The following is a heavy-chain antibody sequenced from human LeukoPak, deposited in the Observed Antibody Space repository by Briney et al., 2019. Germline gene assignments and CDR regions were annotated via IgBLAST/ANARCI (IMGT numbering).Heavy chain of an antibody. CDR3: AREGSSWYGHYYGMDV. D-gene: IGHD6-13*01. J-gene: IGHJ6*02. CDR2: IWNDGGNR. CDR1: GFTFSSYG. Sequence: GGSLRLSCAASGFTFSSYGMHWVRQAPGKGLEWVAVIWNDGGNRHYADSVKGRFTISRDNSKNTLYLQMNSLRAEDTAVYYCAREGSSWYGHYYGMDVWGQGTTVTVSS. V-gene: IGHV3-33*01.